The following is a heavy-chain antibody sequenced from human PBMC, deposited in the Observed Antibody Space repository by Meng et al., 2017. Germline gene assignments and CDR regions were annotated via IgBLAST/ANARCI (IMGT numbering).Heavy chain of an antibody. CDR3: TRVKRGMGTMISHPDY. V-gene: IGHV4-39*07. CDR2: IYYNGDT. Sequence: LVMPAESLSLTCVVSCGPIITYSDCSGWIRQRPWNGLSWIWTIYYNGDTYYNPDLKTRVTISGHTSKNLFSLKLISVITVNTVVYYCTRVKRGMGTMISHPDYWGQGALVTVSS. CDR1: CGPIITYSDC. D-gene: IGHD5-24*01. J-gene: IGHJ4*02.